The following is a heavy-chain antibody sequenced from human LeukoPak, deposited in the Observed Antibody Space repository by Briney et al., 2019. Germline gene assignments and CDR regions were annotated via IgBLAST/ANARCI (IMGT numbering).Heavy chain of an antibody. CDR3: AKEHYYGSGSYYLYYYYYMDV. D-gene: IGHD3-10*01. CDR2: ISSSGSTI. Sequence: GGSLRLSCAASGFTFSSYEMNWVRQAPGKGLEWVSYISSSGSTIYYADSVKGRFTISRDNAKNSLYLQMNSLRAEDTALYYCAKEHYYGSGSYYLYYYYYMDVWGKGTTVTISS. CDR1: GFTFSSYE. V-gene: IGHV3-48*03. J-gene: IGHJ6*03.